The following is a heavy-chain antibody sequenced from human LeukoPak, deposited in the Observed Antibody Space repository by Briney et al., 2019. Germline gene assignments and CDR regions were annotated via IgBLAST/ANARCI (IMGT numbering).Heavy chain of an antibody. CDR2: INHSGST. J-gene: IGHJ6*02. CDR3: ASLRSPDNFFYYYDMDV. Sequence: SETLSLTCAVYGGSFSGYYWSWIRQPPGKGLEWIGEINHSGSTNYNPSLKSRVTISVDTSKNQFSLKLSSVTAADTAVYYCASLRSPDNFFYYYDMDVWGQGTTVTVSS. V-gene: IGHV4-34*01. CDR1: GGSFSGYY.